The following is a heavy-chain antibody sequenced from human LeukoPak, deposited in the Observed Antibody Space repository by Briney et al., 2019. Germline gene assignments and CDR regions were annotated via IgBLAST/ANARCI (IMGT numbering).Heavy chain of an antibody. D-gene: IGHD3-9*01. J-gene: IGHJ4*02. CDR2: ISGSGGST. Sequence: PGGSLRLSCAASGFTFSSYAMCWVRQAPGKGLEWVSAISGSGGSTYYADSVKGRFTISRDNSKNTLYLQMNSLRAEDTAVYYCAKDPHYFDWLFRWGQGTLVTVSS. CDR1: GFTFSSYA. V-gene: IGHV3-23*01. CDR3: AKDPHYFDWLFR.